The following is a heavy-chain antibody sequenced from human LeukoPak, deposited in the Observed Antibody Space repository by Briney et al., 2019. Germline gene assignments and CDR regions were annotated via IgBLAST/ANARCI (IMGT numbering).Heavy chain of an antibody. CDR2: IDPDGSGR. J-gene: IGHJ3*01. CDR3: VREGSSLKHFDV. V-gene: IGHV1-46*04. D-gene: IGHD3-10*01. CDR1: GDTLINKY. Sequence: GASVKVSCKASGDTLINKYMHWVRQAPGQGLEFMGQIDPDGSGRFYAQKLQGRVTMNKDTATSTVYMEVTSLTSEDTAMYYCVREGSSLKHFDVWGRGTMITVSS.